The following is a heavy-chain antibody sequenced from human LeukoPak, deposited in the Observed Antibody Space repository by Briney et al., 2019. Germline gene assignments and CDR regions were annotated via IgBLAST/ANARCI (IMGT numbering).Heavy chain of an antibody. J-gene: IGHJ4*02. Sequence: GGSLRLSCAASGLTFSSYAMSWVRQAPGKGLEWVSAISGSGGSTYYADSVKGRFTISRDNSKNTLYLQMNSLRAEDTAVYYCAKDASSGWYDGDYFDYWGQGTLVTVSS. CDR3: AKDASSGWYDGDYFDY. D-gene: IGHD6-19*01. V-gene: IGHV3-23*01. CDR1: GLTFSSYA. CDR2: ISGSGGST.